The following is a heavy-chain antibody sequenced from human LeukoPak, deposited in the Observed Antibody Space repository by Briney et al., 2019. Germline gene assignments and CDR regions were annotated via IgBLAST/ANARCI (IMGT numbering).Heavy chain of an antibody. CDR3: AKDSLYDSSGSPSGY. CDR2: ISGSGGST. Sequence: PGGSLRLSCAASGFTFSSYAMSWVRQAPGKGLEWVSAISGSGGSTYYADSVKGRFTISRDNSKNTLYLQMNSLRAEDTAVYYCAKDSLYDSSGSPSGYWGQGTLVTVSS. V-gene: IGHV3-23*01. CDR1: GFTFSSYA. D-gene: IGHD3-22*01. J-gene: IGHJ4*02.